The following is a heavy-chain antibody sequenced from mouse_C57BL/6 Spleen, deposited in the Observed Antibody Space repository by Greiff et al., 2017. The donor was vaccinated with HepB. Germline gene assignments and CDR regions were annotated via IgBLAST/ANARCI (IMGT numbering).Heavy chain of an antibody. CDR2: IYPGDGDT. V-gene: IGHV1-80*01. Sequence: QVQLQQSGAELVKPGASVKISCKASGYAFSSYWMNWVKQRPGKGLEWIGQIYPGDGDTNYNGKFKGKATLTADKSSSTAYMQLSSLTSEDSAVYFCAREGHYYGSRGDWYFDVWGTGTTVTVSS. D-gene: IGHD1-1*01. J-gene: IGHJ1*03. CDR3: AREGHYYGSRGDWYFDV. CDR1: GYAFSSYW.